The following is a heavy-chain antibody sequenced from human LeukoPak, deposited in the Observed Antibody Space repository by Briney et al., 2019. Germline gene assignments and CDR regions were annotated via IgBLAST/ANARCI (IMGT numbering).Heavy chain of an antibody. CDR3: AKDPRRGGLWYYFDY. V-gene: IGHV3-30*02. Sequence: PGGSLRLSCAASGFTFSSYGMHWVRQAPGKGLEWVAFIWDDGSNKYYADSVKGRFTISRYNSRNTLYLQMNSLRAEDTAVYYCAKDPRRGGLWYYFDYWGQGTLVTVSS. D-gene: IGHD4/OR15-4a*01. CDR1: GFTFSSYG. CDR2: IWDDGSNK. J-gene: IGHJ4*02.